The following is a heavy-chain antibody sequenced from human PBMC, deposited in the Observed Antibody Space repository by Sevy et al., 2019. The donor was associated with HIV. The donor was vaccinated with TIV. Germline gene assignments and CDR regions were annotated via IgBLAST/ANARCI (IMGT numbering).Heavy chain of an antibody. J-gene: IGHJ4*02. Sequence: GGSLRLSCAASGFIFSSYAMNWVRHAPGKGLEWVSGVSGSGISTYYTDSVKGRFTISRDNSKNTLYLQMNSLRADDTAVYYCAKAENQSGSYMKSPFDYWGPGTQVTVSS. CDR3: AKAENQSGSYMKSPFDY. CDR1: GFIFSSYA. CDR2: VSGSGIST. D-gene: IGHD1-26*01. V-gene: IGHV3-23*01.